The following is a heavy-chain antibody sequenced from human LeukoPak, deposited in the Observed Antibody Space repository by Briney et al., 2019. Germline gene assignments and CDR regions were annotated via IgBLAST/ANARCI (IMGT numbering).Heavy chain of an antibody. CDR1: GFTFDDYA. V-gene: IGHV3-9*01. CDR2: ISWNSGSI. CDR3: AKGKGGTTAGLDY. D-gene: IGHD4-17*01. J-gene: IGHJ4*02. Sequence: GRSLRLSCAASGFTFDDYAMHWVRQAPGKGLEWVSGISWNSGSIGYADSVKGRFTISRDNAKNSLYLQVNSLRPEDTALHFCAKGKGGTTAGLDYWGQGTLVTVSS.